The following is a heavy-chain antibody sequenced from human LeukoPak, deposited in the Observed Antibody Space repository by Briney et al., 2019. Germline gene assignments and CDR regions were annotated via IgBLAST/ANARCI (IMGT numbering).Heavy chain of an antibody. CDR2: INHSGST. V-gene: IGHV4-34*01. D-gene: IGHD3-22*01. CDR3: ARRPGSYYYDSSGYYYPYYYYMDV. J-gene: IGHJ6*03. Sequence: PSETLSLTCAVYGGSFSGYYWSWIRQPPGKGLEWIGEINHSGSTNYNPSLKSRVTISVDTSKNQFSLKLSSVTAADTAVYYCARRPGSYYYDSSGYYYPYYYYMDVWGKGTTVTASS. CDR1: GGSFSGYY.